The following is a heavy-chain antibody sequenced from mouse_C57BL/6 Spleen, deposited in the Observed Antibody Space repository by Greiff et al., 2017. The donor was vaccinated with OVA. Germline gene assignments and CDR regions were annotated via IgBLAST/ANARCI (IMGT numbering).Heavy chain of an antibody. CDR2: ISDGGSYT. D-gene: IGHD1-1*01. CDR1: GFTFSSYA. Sequence: EVMLVASGGCLVKPGGSLKLSCPASGFTFSSYAMSWVRQTPEKRLEWVATISDGGSYTYYPDNVKGRCTISRDNAKNNLYLQMSHLKSEDTAMYYCAREYYYGTDWGQGTTLTVSS. CDR3: AREYYYGTD. V-gene: IGHV5-4*01. J-gene: IGHJ2*01.